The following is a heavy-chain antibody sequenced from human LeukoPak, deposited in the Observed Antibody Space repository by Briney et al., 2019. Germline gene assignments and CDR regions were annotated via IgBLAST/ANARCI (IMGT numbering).Heavy chain of an antibody. CDR2: IGGGGDR. CDR3: AKHLRCSGDSCYRPSYYYYGMDV. V-gene: IGHV3-23*01. Sequence: PGGSLRLSCAVSGFTFSNHAMSWVRQAPGKGLEWVSTIGGGGDRYYADSVKGRFTISRDNSKNTLYLQMNSLRAEDTAVYYCAKHLRCSGDSCYRPSYYYYGMDVWGQGTTVTVSS. J-gene: IGHJ6*02. D-gene: IGHD2-15*01. CDR1: GFTFSNHA.